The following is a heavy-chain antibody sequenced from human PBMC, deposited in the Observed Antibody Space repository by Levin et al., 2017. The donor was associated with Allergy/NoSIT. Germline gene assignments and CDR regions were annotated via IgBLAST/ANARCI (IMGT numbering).Heavy chain of an antibody. V-gene: IGHV3-11*01. D-gene: IGHD1-26*01. CDR3: ARQSVLGGVMDV. CDR1: GFTFSDHY. CDR2: ISRDGSNI. J-gene: IGHJ6*02. Sequence: TGGSLRFSCAASGFTFSDHYMSWIRQAPGKGPEWISYISRDGSNIHYGGSLKGRFTISRDNAKNSLYLLMSSLSVEDTAVYYCARQSVLGGVMDVWGQGTTVTVSS.